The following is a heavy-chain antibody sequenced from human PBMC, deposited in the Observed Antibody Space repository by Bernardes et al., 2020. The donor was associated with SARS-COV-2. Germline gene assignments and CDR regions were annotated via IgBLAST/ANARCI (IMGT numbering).Heavy chain of an antibody. Sequence: GWSLRLSCTASGFTFRSYWMHWVRQAPGPGLVWVSHIDTDGSRTNYADSVKGRFTISRDNAKNTLYLQMNSLRAEDTAVYYCASQIVVAAWGQGTLVTVSS. CDR1: GFTFRSYW. CDR2: IDTDGSRT. V-gene: IGHV3-74*01. D-gene: IGHD3-22*01. CDR3: ASQIVVAA. J-gene: IGHJ5*02.